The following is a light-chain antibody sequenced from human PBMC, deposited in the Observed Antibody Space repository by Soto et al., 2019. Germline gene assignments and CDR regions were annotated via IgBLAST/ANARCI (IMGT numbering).Light chain of an antibody. J-gene: IGKJ1*01. CDR1: QSVSSN. CDR3: QQYNNWPVT. V-gene: IGKV3-15*01. CDR2: GAS. Sequence: EIVLTQSPGTLSLSPGERATLSCRASQSVSSNLAWYQQRRGQAPRPLIFGASTRASGIPARFSGSGSGTEFTLTISSLQSEDFAVYYCQQYNNWPVTFGQGTKVDIK.